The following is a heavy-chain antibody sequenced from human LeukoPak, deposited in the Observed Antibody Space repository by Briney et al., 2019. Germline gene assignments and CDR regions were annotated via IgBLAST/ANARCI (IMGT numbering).Heavy chain of an antibody. CDR2: IVPNSGGT. Sequence: ASVKVSCKTSGYTFTDYYIHWVRQAPEQGLEWMGWIVPNSGGTNYAQRFQGRVTMTRDTSISTAYMELTRLRYDDTAVYYCATIGGTSFDYWGQGTLVTVSS. D-gene: IGHD1-1*01. CDR3: ATIGGTSFDY. CDR1: GYTFTDYY. J-gene: IGHJ4*02. V-gene: IGHV1-2*02.